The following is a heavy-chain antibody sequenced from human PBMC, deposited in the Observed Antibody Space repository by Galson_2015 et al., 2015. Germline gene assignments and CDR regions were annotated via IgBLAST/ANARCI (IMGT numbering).Heavy chain of an antibody. CDR2: LWYDGYDE. V-gene: IGHV3-33*01. CDR1: RFVLSTYN. D-gene: IGHD2-15*01. J-gene: IGHJ5*02. Sequence: SLRLSCAASRFVLSTYNMHWVRQAPGKGLEWVAVLWYDGYDEYYADSVKGRFIVSRDNIKNTLTLQMNNLRAEDTALYFCAREKVVVREGQEKYLDTWGQGTLVTVSS. CDR3: AREKVVVREGQEKYLDT.